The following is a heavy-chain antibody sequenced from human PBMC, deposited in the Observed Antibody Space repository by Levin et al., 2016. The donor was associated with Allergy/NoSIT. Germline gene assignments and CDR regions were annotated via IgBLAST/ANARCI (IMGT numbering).Heavy chain of an antibody. CDR2: ISYDGSNK. CDR3: ARDENSSWYFDY. J-gene: IGHJ4*02. V-gene: IGHV3-30*04. D-gene: IGHD6-13*01. Sequence: GESLKISCAASGFTFSSYAMHWVRQAPGKGLEWVAVISYDGSNKYYADSVKGRFTISRDNSKNTLYLQMNSLRAEDTAVYYCARDENSSWYFDYWGQGTLVTVSS. CDR1: GFTFSSYA.